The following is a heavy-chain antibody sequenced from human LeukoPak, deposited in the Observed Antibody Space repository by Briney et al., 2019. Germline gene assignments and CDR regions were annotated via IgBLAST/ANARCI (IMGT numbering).Heavy chain of an antibody. CDR3: ARGYSYGYDALDV. CDR2: IYYSGRT. J-gene: IGHJ3*01. CDR1: GGSISSYY. D-gene: IGHD5-18*01. V-gene: IGHV4-59*01. Sequence: SETLSLTCTVSGGSISSYYWSGIRQPPGKGLEWIGCIYYSGRTNYSPSLKSRVTISVDTSNNQFSLKLSFVTAADTAVYYCARGYSYGYDALDVWGQGTMVTVSS.